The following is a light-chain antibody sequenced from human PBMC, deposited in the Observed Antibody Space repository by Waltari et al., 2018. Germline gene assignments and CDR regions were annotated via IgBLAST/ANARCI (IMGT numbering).Light chain of an antibody. CDR2: AAS. CDR1: QSISGS. J-gene: IGKJ4*01. CDR3: QQSYSTPV. Sequence: ESQMNQAVLSLSACVGDRVTISCLASQSISGSLNWYQQKPGKTPKLLIYAASNLQSGVPSRFSGSGSGTDFTLTITSLQPEDFATYYCQQSYSTPVFGGGTKVEI. V-gene: IGKV1-39*01.